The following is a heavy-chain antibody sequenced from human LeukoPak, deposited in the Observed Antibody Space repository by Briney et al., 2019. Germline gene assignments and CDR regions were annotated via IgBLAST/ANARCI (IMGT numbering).Heavy chain of an antibody. CDR2: ISGSGGST. CDR1: GFTFSSYA. J-gene: IGHJ4*02. Sequence: PGGFLRLSCAASGFTFSSYAMSWVRQAPGKGLEWVSAISGSGGSTYYADSVKGRFTISRDNSKNTLYLQMNSLRAEDTAVYYCARTVTSRGDYWGQGTLVTVSS. D-gene: IGHD4-17*01. CDR3: ARTVTSRGDY. V-gene: IGHV3-23*01.